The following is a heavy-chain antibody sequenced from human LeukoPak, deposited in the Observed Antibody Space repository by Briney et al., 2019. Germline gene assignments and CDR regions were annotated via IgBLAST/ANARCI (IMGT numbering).Heavy chain of an antibody. CDR1: GGSISSYY. D-gene: IGHD3-10*01. J-gene: IGHJ4*02. CDR2: IYYSGST. Sequence: PSETLSLTCTVSGGSISSYYWSWIRQPPGKGLEWIGYIYYSGSTNYNPSLKSRVTISVDTSKNQFSLKLSSVTAADTAVYYCARGAPYYYGSGSYFFDYWGQGTLVTVSS. V-gene: IGHV4-59*01. CDR3: ARGAPYYYGSGSYFFDY.